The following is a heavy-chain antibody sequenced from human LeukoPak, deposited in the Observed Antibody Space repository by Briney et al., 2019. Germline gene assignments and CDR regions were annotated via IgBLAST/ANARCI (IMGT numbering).Heavy chain of an antibody. CDR2: ISSSSSYI. V-gene: IGHV3-21*04. CDR1: GFTFSSYS. CDR3: ARDYEGMFSGSYYPGY. Sequence: GGSLRLSCAASGFTFSSYSMNWVRQAPGKGLEWVSSISSSSSYIYYADSVKGRFTISRDSTKTSLYLQMNSLRAEDTAVYYCARDYEGMFSGSYYPGYWGQGTLVTVSS. J-gene: IGHJ4*02. D-gene: IGHD1-26*01.